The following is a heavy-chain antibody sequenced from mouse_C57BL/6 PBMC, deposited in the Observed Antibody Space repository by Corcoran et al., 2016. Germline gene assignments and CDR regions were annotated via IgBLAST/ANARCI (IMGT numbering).Heavy chain of an antibody. CDR1: GYTFTSYG. V-gene: IGHV1-81*01. D-gene: IGHD1-1*01. J-gene: IGHJ2*01. CDR3: AREGFITTVVATDYFDY. Sequence: QVQLQQSGAELARPGASVKLSCKASGYTFTSYGISWVKQRTGQGLEWIGEIYPRSGNTYYNEKFKGKATLTADKSSSTAYMELRSLTSEDSAVYCCAREGFITTVVATDYFDYWGQGTTLTVSS. CDR2: IYPRSGNT.